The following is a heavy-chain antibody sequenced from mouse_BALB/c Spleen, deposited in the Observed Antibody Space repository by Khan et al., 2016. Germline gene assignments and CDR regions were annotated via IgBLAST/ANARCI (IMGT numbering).Heavy chain of an antibody. Sequence: QVQLQQSGPEVVRPGVSVKLSCKGSGYTFTDYSMNWVKQRHAQSLEWIGGISTYNGSTYYNQKFKGKATMTVDKSSSTAYMELARLTSEDSAIYYYSISTPRAMDYWGQGTSVTVSS. CDR2: ISTYNGST. J-gene: IGHJ4*01. CDR3: SISTPRAMDY. CDR1: GYTFTDYS. V-gene: IGHV1S137*01.